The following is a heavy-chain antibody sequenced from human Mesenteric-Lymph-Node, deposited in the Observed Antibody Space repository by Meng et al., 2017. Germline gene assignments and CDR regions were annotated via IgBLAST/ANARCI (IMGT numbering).Heavy chain of an antibody. Sequence: ASVKVSCKASGYTFTGYYMHWVRQAPGQGLEWMGWINPNSGGTNYVQKFQGRVTMTTDTFTNTAYMELRSLRSDDTAIYYCGRDKGTSWYFFDYWGQGTLVTVSS. CDR3: GRDKGTSWYFFDY. V-gene: IGHV1-2*02. J-gene: IGHJ4*02. D-gene: IGHD2-2*01. CDR1: GYTFTGYY. CDR2: INPNSGGT.